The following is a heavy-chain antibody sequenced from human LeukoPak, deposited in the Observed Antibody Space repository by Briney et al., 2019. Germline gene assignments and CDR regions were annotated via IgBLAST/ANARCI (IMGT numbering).Heavy chain of an antibody. CDR2: IYSGGST. CDR1: GFTVSSNY. CDR3: ASPSSRLGSGWYYFDY. V-gene: IGHV3-53*01. J-gene: IGHJ4*02. D-gene: IGHD6-19*01. Sequence: GGSLRLSCAASGFTVSSNYMSWVRQAPGKGLEWVSVIYSGGSTYYADSVKGRFTISRDNSKNTLYLQMNSLRAEATAVYYCASPSSRLGSGWYYFDYWGQGTLVTVSS.